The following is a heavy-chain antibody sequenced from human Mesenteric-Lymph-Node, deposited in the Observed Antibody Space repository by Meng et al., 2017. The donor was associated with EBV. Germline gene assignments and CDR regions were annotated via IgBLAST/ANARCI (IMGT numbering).Heavy chain of an antibody. CDR1: GFSISSNY. D-gene: IGHD1-26*01. V-gene: IGHV3-53*01. CDR2: IYSADGT. J-gene: IGHJ4*02. CDR3: ANVGLGTFDY. Sequence: VHLGGCGGGLVQAGGSLRVSCVVSGFSISSNYMSCVRQAPGKALEWVSLIYSADGTYYADSVKGRFTISRDISKNTLYLQMRTLRTDDTAVYYCANVGLGTFDYWGQGTLVTVSS.